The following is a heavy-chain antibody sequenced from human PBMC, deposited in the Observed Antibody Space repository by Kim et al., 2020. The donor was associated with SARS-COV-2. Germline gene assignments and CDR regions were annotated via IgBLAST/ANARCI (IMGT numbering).Heavy chain of an antibody. CDR2: ITESSGDI. J-gene: IGHJ4*02. V-gene: IGHV3-23*01. Sequence: GGSLRLSCAASGFTFSEYVMTWVRQVPGKGLEWISTITESSGDIWYAESVKGRFTLSRDDYKNTVYLQMHNLRAEDTAVYYCTKKLKSRGAPGPGNYFHLWGQGTLVTVSS. CDR3: TKKLKSRGAPGPGNYFHL. CDR1: GFTFSEYV. D-gene: IGHD4-17*01.